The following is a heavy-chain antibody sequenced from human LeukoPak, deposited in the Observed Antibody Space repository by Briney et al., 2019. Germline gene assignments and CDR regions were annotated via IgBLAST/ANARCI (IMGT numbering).Heavy chain of an antibody. CDR1: GFTFSSYW. D-gene: IGHD3-16*02. V-gene: IGHV3-7*01. J-gene: IGHJ4*02. CDR2: IKQDGSEK. CDR3: ARVGGRYSPLGY. Sequence: GGSLRLSCAASGFTFSSYWMSWVRQAPGKGLEWVANIKQDGSEKYYVDSVKGRFTISRDNAKDSLYLQMISLRAEDTAVYYCARVGGRYSPLGYWGQGTLVTVSS.